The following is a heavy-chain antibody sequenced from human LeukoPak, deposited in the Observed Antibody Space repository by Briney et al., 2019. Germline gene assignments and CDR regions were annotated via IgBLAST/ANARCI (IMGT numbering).Heavy chain of an antibody. V-gene: IGHV5-51*01. CDR1: GYSFPNYW. CDR3: ASAVAGPNYFDY. D-gene: IGHD6-19*01. J-gene: IGHJ4*02. Sequence: GESLKISCRVSGYSFPNYWIGWVRQKPGKGLEWMAIIYPSDSDTRYSPSFQGQVTISADKSINTAYLQWSSLKASDTAMYYCASAVAGPNYFDYWGQGTLVTVSS. CDR2: IYPSDSDT.